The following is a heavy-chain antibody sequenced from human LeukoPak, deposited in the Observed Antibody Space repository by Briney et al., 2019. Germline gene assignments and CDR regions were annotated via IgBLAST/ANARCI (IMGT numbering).Heavy chain of an antibody. CDR2: ISGSGGST. CDR3: AKSVDYYYYYMDV. J-gene: IGHJ6*03. CDR1: GFTFSSYA. Sequence: GGSLRLSCAASGFTFSSYAMSWVRQAPGKGLEWVSAISGSGGSTYYADSVKGRFTISRDSSRNTLYLQMNSLRADDTAVYYCAKSVDYYYYYMDVWGKGTTVTVSS. V-gene: IGHV3-23*01.